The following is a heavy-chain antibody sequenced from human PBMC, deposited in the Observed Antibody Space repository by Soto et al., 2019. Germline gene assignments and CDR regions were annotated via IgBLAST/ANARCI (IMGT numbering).Heavy chain of an antibody. Sequence: ASVKVSCKASGYTFTGYYMHWARQAPGQGLEWMGWINPNSGGTNYAQKFQGRVTMTRDTSISTAYMELSRLRSDDTAVYYCARDLGGGTSNWFDPWGQGTLVTVSS. CDR2: INPNSGGT. D-gene: IGHD2-15*01. J-gene: IGHJ5*02. V-gene: IGHV1-2*02. CDR3: ARDLGGGTSNWFDP. CDR1: GYTFTGYY.